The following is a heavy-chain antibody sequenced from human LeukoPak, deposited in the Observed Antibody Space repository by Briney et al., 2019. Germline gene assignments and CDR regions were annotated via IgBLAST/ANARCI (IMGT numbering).Heavy chain of an antibody. V-gene: IGHV3-7*05. Sequence: GGSLRLSCAASGFTFNNYWMTWVRQASGKGLEWVANINPDGSEKHLVDSVKGRFTISRDNAKNTVFLQMNSLRVEDTAVYYCAKSNWNIFDKWGQGTLVTVSS. CDR3: AKSNWNIFDK. J-gene: IGHJ4*02. D-gene: IGHD1/OR15-1a*01. CDR1: GFTFNNYW. CDR2: INPDGSEK.